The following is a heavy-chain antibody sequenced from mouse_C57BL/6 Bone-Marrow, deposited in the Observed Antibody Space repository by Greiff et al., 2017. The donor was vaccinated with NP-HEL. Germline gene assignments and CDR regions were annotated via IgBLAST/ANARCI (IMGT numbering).Heavy chain of an antibody. CDR2: IYPRAGST. Sequence: VQLQQSDAELVKPGASVKISCKVSGYTFTDHTIHWMKQRPEQGLEWIGYIYPRAGSTKYNEQFKGKATLPADKSSSTAYMPLNSLTSEDSAVYFCARQGYYYGSSPYAMDYWGQGTSVTVSS. CDR3: ARQGYYYGSSPYAMDY. J-gene: IGHJ4*01. CDR1: GYTFTDHT. D-gene: IGHD1-1*01. V-gene: IGHV1-78*01.